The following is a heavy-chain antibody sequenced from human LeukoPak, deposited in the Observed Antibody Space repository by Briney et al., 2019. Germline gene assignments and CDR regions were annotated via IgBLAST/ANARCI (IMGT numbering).Heavy chain of an antibody. CDR2: IYYSGST. Sequence: PSETLSLTCTVSGGSISSRSFYWSWIRQPPGKGLEWIGYIYYSGSTNYNPSLKSRVTISVDTSKNQFSLKLSSVTAADTAVYYCARADYGDYVTFDYWGQGTLVTVPS. CDR1: GGSISSRSFY. D-gene: IGHD4-17*01. V-gene: IGHV4-61*01. CDR3: ARADYGDYVTFDY. J-gene: IGHJ4*02.